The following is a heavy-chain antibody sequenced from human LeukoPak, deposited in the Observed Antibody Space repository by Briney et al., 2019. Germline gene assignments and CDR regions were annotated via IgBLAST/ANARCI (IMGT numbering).Heavy chain of an antibody. CDR2: INHSGST. CDR3: ARLGRITMIVVVTNYYYYYMDV. V-gene: IGHV4-34*01. Sequence: SETLSLTCAVYGGSFSGYYWSWIRQPPGKGLEWIGEINHSGSTNYNPSLKSRVTISVDTSKNQFSLKLSSATAADTAVYYCARLGRITMIVVVTNYYYYYMDVWGKGTTVTVSS. CDR1: GGSFSGYY. J-gene: IGHJ6*03. D-gene: IGHD3-22*01.